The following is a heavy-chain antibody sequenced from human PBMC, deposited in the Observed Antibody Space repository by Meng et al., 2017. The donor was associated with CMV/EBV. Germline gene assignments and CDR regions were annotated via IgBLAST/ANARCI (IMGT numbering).Heavy chain of an antibody. CDR2: TYYRSKWYN. J-gene: IGHJ4*02. CDR1: GDSVSSNSTA. CDR3: ARGPGGRFDY. Sequence: LRLSCAISGDSVSSNSTAWNWIRQSPSRGLEWLGRTYYRSKWYNDYAVSAKSRITINPDTSKNQFSLQLNSVTPEDTAVYYCARGPGGRFDYWGQGTLVTVSS. V-gene: IGHV6-1*01. D-gene: IGHD3-10*01.